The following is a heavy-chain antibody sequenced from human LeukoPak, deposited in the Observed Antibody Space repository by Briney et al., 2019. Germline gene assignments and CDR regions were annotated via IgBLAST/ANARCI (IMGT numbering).Heavy chain of an antibody. J-gene: IGHJ4*02. Sequence: SETLSLTCTVSGGSISSSSYYWGWIRQPPGKGLEWIGSIYYSGSTYYNPSLKSRVTISVDTSKNQFSLKLSSVTAADTAVYYCARGSWGIAAADAFDYWGQGTLVTVSS. CDR1: GGSISSSSYY. CDR2: IYYSGST. V-gene: IGHV4-39*07. D-gene: IGHD6-13*01. CDR3: ARGSWGIAAADAFDY.